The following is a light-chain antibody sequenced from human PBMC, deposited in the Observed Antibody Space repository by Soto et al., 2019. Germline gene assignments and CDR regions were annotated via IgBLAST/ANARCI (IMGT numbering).Light chain of an antibody. Sequence: DIQMTQFPSSLSASVGDRVTITCRASQGIRNDLVWYQQKPGKAPKRLIYAASSLQSGAPSRFSGSGSGTEFTLAISTLHPEDSDTFYCLQHSTYPFTFGQGTRVEIK. CDR2: AAS. CDR3: LQHSTYPFT. J-gene: IGKJ1*01. CDR1: QGIRND. V-gene: IGKV1-17*01.